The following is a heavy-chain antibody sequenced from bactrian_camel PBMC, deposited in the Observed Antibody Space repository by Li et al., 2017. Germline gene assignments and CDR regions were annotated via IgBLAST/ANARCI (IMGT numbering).Heavy chain of an antibody. CDR3: VCDGGAWYGAY. CDR1: GFPFSSYG. V-gene: IGHV3S10*01. D-gene: IGHD6*01. Sequence: VQLVESGGGSVQAGGSLTLSCVASGFPFSSYGMSWVRLPPGKDLEYVSTINSNGSTYYRTTVEGRFTISRDNAKNTLYLQMNSLKPEDTAVYYCVCDGGAWYGAYWGQGTQVTVS. CDR2: INSNGST. J-gene: IGHJ4*01.